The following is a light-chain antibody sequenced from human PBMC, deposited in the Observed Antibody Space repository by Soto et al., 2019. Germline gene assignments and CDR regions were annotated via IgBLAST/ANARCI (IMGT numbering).Light chain of an antibody. CDR1: QSVSSSY. CDR3: QQYGNSPT. CDR2: DAS. Sequence: EIVLTQSPGTLSLSPGERATLSCRSSQSVSSSYLAWHQQKPGQAPRLLIYDASNRATGIPDRFSGSGSGTDFTLTISRLEPEDFAVYYCQQYGNSPTFGQGTKVEIK. J-gene: IGKJ1*01. V-gene: IGKV3-20*01.